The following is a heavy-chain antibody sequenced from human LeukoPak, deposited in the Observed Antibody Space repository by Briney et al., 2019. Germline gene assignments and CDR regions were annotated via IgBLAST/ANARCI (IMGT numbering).Heavy chain of an antibody. J-gene: IGHJ6*02. CDR1: GGSFSGQY. D-gene: IGHD4-11*01. CDR2: INHRGST. V-gene: IGHV4-34*01. Sequence: PSETLSLTCAVFGGSFSGQYWSWIRQPPGKGLEWIGEINHRGSTTYNPPLKSRVTISVDTSKSQFSLKVRSLTAADTAVYYCARDRYSNSFYYYYAMDVWGQGTTVTVSS. CDR3: ARDRYSNSFYYYYAMDV.